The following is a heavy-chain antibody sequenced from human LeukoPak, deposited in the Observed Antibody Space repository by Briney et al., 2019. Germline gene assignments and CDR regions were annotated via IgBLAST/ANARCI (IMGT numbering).Heavy chain of an antibody. V-gene: IGHV3-21*01. CDR3: ATSGGFVLPNAITGNWYMDV. CDR1: GFTFSGYS. Sequence: GGSLRLSCAAYGFTFSGYSMNWVRQAPGKGLAWVASITRAGGDTYYADSVKGRFTISRANAQNSLFLQMNSLRAEDTAVYFCATSGGFVLPNAITGNWYMDVWGRGTSVTVSS. J-gene: IGHJ6*03. D-gene: IGHD2-2*01. CDR2: ITRAGGDT.